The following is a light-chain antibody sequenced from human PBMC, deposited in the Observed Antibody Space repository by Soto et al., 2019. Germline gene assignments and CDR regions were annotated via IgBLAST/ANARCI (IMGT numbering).Light chain of an antibody. J-gene: IGKJ2*01. Sequence: DVLMTQSPSSLSAAVGDRVTITCQASQDINNYLNLYHEKPGRAPKILIYVASNLETGVPLRFSESGSGTEFTNTISNLQPEDIATYYCQQCDNLPYTFGQGTKLEMK. CDR1: QDINNY. CDR3: QQCDNLPYT. CDR2: VAS. V-gene: IGKV1-33*01.